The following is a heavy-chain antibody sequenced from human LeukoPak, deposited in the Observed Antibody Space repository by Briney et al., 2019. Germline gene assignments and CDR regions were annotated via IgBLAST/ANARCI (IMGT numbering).Heavy chain of an antibody. CDR2: MNPNSGNT. D-gene: IGHD3-10*01. CDR3: ARGWFGQLLQDY. Sequence: ASVKVSCKASGYTFTSYDINWVRQATGQGPEWMGWMNPNSGNTGYAQQFQGRVTMTRTTSTSTAYMELSSLRSDDKAVYYCARGWFGQLLQDYWGQGTLVTVSS. V-gene: IGHV1-8*01. J-gene: IGHJ4*02. CDR1: GYTFTSYD.